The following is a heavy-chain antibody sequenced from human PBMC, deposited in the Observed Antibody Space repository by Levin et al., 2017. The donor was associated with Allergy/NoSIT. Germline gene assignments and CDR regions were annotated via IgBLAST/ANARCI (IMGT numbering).Heavy chain of an antibody. V-gene: IGHV3-9*01. D-gene: IGHD3-10*01. CDR3: AKEKYDGAGSCFYYLGMDV. CDR1: GFTFDDYA. Sequence: GGSLRLSCAASGFTFDDYAMHWVRQAPGKGLEWVSSISWDSVNIGYAGSVKGRFTISRDNAKNSLYLQMNSLRAEDTALYYCAKEKYDGAGSCFYYLGMDVWGRGTTVTVSS. J-gene: IGHJ6*02. CDR2: ISWDSVNI.